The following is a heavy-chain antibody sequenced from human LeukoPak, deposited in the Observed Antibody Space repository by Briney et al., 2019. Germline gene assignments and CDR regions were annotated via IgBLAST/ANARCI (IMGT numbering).Heavy chain of an antibody. V-gene: IGHV7-4-1*02. J-gene: IGHJ4*02. CDR3: ARDPPIAVAGTGDY. D-gene: IGHD6-19*01. CDR2: INTNTGNP. Sequence: ASVKVSCKASEYTFTSYAMNWVRQAPGQGLEWMGWINTNTGNPTYAQGFTGRFVFSLDTPVSTAYLQISSLKAEDTAVYYCARDPPIAVAGTGDYWGQGTLVTVSS. CDR1: EYTFTSYA.